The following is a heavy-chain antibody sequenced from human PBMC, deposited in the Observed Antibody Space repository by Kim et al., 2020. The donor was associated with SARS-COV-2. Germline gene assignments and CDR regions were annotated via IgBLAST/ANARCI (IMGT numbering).Heavy chain of an antibody. Sequence: GNKKYPQKSQGRVTITRDTSASTAYMELSSLRSEDTAVYYCARDSWWFDPWGQGTLVTVSS. V-gene: IGHV1-3*01. CDR2: GNK. J-gene: IGHJ5*02. CDR3: ARDSWWFDP.